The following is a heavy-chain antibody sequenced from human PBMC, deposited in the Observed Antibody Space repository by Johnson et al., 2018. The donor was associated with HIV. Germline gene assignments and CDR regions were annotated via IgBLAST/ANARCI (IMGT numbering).Heavy chain of an antibody. D-gene: IGHD1-26*01. V-gene: IGHV3-11*04. CDR1: GFTFSDYY. CDR3: AKDLFTEREDDAFDI. CDR2: ISSSGSTI. Sequence: QVQLVESGGGLVKPGGSLRLSCAASGFTFSDYYMSWIRQAPGKGLEWVSYISSSGSTIYYTDSVKGRFSISRDNSENTLYLQMNSLRAEDTAVYYCAKDLFTEREDDAFDIWGQGTMVTVSS. J-gene: IGHJ3*02.